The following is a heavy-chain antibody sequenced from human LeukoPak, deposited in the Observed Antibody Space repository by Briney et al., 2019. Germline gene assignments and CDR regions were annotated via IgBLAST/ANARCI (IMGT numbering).Heavy chain of an antibody. J-gene: IGHJ4*02. V-gene: IGHV4-61*05. CDR1: GGSISSSSYY. CDR3: ARDLVYYFDY. CDR2: IYYSGST. D-gene: IGHD3-16*01. Sequence: PSETLSLTCTVSGGSISSSSYYWGWIRQPPGKGLEWIGYIYYSGSTNYNPSLKSRVTISVDTSKNQFSLKLSSVTAADTAVYYCARDLVYYFDYWGQGTLVTVSS.